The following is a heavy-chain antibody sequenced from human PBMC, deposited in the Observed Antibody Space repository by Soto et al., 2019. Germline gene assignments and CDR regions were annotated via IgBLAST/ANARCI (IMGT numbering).Heavy chain of an antibody. CDR1: GSTFSSYD. Sequence: QVKLVESRGDVVHPGRSLRLSCAASGSTFSSYDIHWLRQAPGKGLEWVAHIFPDGSHAWYTDSVKGRFTISRDNAKNMVYLQMNSLRPEDTAVYHCARGPSHGAFDRWGLGTMVTVSS. CDR3: ARGPSHGAFDR. V-gene: IGHV3-30*04. CDR2: IFPDGSHA. J-gene: IGHJ3*02.